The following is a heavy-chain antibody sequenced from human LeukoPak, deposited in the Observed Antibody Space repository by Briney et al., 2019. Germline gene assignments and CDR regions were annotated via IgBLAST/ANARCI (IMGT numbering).Heavy chain of an antibody. CDR2: INQDGSET. Sequence: GRSLRLSCTASGFIFSTYWMSWVRLAPGKGREWVANINQDGSETFYVDSVKGRFTISRDNGKNSMFVQMDSLRDEDTAVYYCVRGFDGYFGFDLWGQGTMVTVSS. CDR1: GFIFSTYW. D-gene: IGHD5-24*01. J-gene: IGHJ3*01. CDR3: VRGFDGYFGFDL. V-gene: IGHV3-7*05.